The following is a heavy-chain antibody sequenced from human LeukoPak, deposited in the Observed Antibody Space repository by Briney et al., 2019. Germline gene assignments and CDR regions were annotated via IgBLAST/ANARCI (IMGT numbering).Heavy chain of an antibody. D-gene: IGHD2-8*01. CDR1: GDSVSSSSYY. CDR3: ARADCTNGVCYP. V-gene: IGHV4-39*07. CDR2: MYYSGKT. J-gene: IGHJ4*02. Sequence: PSETLSLTCTVSGDSVSSSSYYWGWIRQPPGTGLEWIGSMYYSGKTYYNPSLKSRVTMSVDTSKNQFFLKLSSVTAADTAVYYCARADCTNGVCYPWGQGTLVTVSS.